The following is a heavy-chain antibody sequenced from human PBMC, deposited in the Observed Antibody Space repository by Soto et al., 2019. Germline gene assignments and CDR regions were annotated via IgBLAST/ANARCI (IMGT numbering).Heavy chain of an antibody. V-gene: IGHV4-59*08. Sequence: SSTLSLSYTVSDGYISSYYWSWIRQPPGKGLEWIGYIYYSGSTNYNPSLKSRVTISVDTSKNQFSLKLSSVTAADTAVYYCARRYSSAFDIWGQGTMVTVSS. CDR3: ARRYSSAFDI. CDR1: DGYISSYY. J-gene: IGHJ3*02. CDR2: IYYSGST. D-gene: IGHD6-13*01.